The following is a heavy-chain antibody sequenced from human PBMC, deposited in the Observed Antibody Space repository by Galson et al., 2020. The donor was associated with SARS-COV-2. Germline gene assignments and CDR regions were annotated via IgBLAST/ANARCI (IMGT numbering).Heavy chain of an antibody. CDR3: ARLFNTGTYGGGQLDH. D-gene: IGHD1-7*01. V-gene: IGHV4-34*12. Sequence: SETLSLTCAVYGGSFSGYYWGWIRQPPGKGLEWIGSTLYSGTTYYNPSLKSRVTVSVDTSKNQFSLKLSSVTAADTSIYYCARLFNTGTYGGGQLDHWGQGALVTVSS. J-gene: IGHJ4*02. CDR1: GGSFSGYY. CDR2: TLYSGTT.